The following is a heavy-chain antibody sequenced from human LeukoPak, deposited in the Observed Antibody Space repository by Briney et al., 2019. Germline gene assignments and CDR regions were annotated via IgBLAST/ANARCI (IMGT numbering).Heavy chain of an antibody. CDR3: ARGPNTAGNYRAFDL. CDR2: VYYSGTT. V-gene: IGHV4-39*02. CDR1: GGSISTSSYY. J-gene: IGHJ3*01. Sequence: SETLSLSCTVSGGSISTSSYYWGWIRQPPGKGLEWIGSVYYSGTTYYTPSLKSRLTTSVDTSKNQFSLRLTSVTAADTAVYYCARGPNTAGNYRAFDLWGQGTKVTVSS. D-gene: IGHD4-11*01.